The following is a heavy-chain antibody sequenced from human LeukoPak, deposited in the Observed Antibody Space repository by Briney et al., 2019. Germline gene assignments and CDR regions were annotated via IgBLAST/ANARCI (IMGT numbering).Heavy chain of an antibody. CDR1: GGSFSGYY. CDR3: ARASSSWYGFRDWFDP. D-gene: IGHD6-13*01. V-gene: IGHV4-34*01. J-gene: IGHJ5*02. CDR2: INHSGST. Sequence: PSETLSLTCAVYGGSFSGYYWSWIRQPPGKGLEWIGEINHSGSTNYNPSLNSRVTISVDTSKNQFSLKLSSVTAADTAVYYCARASSSWYGFRDWFDPWGQGTLVTVSS.